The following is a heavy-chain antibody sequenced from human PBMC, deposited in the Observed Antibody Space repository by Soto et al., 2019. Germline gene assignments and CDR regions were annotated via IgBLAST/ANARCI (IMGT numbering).Heavy chain of an antibody. CDR3: TRVVATLSHIDN. D-gene: IGHD2-15*01. Sequence: TGGALRLSCAAPWFTFNSYSMKWVRQAPGKGLEWVSYISSSSSTIYYADSVKGRFTISRDSSENTIYLQMNNLRAEDTALYYCTRVVATLSHIDNWGQGALVTVS. V-gene: IGHV3-48*01. CDR1: WFTFNSYS. CDR2: ISSSSSTI. J-gene: IGHJ4*02.